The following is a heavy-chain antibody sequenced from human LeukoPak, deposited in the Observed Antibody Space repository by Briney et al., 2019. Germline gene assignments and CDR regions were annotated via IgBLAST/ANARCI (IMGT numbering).Heavy chain of an antibody. D-gene: IGHD3-22*01. CDR3: ATALNYDSSGYYDY. Sequence: SETLSLTCAVSGYSISSGYYWGWIRQPPRKGLEWIGSIYHSGSTYYNPSLKSRVTISVDTSKTQFSLKLSSVTAADTAVYYCATALNYDSSGYYDYWGQGTLVTVSS. J-gene: IGHJ4*02. V-gene: IGHV4-38-2*01. CDR1: GYSISSGYY. CDR2: IYHSGST.